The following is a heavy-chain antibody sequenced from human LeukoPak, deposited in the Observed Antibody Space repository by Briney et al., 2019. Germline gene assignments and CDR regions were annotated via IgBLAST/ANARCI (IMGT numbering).Heavy chain of an antibody. Sequence: PSETLSLTCTVSGGSISSYYWSWIRQPPGKGLEWIGYIYYSGSTNYNPSLKSRVTISVDTSKNQFSLRLGSVTAADTAIYHCARHCCSAPSKRVFDIWGQGTMVTVSS. J-gene: IGHJ3*02. V-gene: IGHV4-59*08. CDR1: GGSISSYY. D-gene: IGHD2-15*01. CDR2: IYYSGST. CDR3: ARHCCSAPSKRVFDI.